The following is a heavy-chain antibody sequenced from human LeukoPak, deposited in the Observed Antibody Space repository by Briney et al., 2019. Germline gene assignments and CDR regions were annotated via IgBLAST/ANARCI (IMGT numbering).Heavy chain of an antibody. J-gene: IGHJ4*02. D-gene: IGHD6-6*01. CDR1: GYTFTSYD. V-gene: IGHV1-8*01. CDR2: MNPNSGNT. Sequence: ASVKVSCKASGYTFTSYDINWVRQATGQGLEWMGWMNPNSGNTGYAQKFQGRVTMTRNTSMSTAYMELSSLRSEDTAVYYCARGVKTPSIAARLLLRGFYYFDYWGQGTLVTVSS. CDR3: ARGVKTPSIAARLLLRGFYYFDY.